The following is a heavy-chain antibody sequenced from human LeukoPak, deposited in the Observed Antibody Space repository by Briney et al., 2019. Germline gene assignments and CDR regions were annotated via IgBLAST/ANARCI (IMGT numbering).Heavy chain of an antibody. CDR2: INHSGST. CDR1: GGSFSGYY. D-gene: IGHD6-25*01. J-gene: IGHJ6*02. V-gene: IGHV4-34*01. Sequence: SETLSLTCAVYGGSFSGYYWSWIRQPPGKGLEWIGEINHSGSTNYNPSLKSRVTISVDTSKNQFSLKLSSVTAADTAVYYCARSSAQRYYYYGMDVWGQGTTVTVSS. CDR3: ARSSAQRYYYYGMDV.